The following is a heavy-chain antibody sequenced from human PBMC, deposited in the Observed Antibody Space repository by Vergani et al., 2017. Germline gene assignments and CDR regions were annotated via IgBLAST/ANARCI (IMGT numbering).Heavy chain of an antibody. V-gene: IGHV3-30*02. D-gene: IGHD2-2*01. CDR2: IRYDGSNK. CDR1: GFTFSGSA. Sequence: VQLVESGGGLVQPGGSLKLSCAASGFTFSGSAMHWVRQAPGKGLEWVAFIRYDGSNKYYADSVKGRFTISRDNSKNTLYLQMNSLRAEDTAVYYCAKAYCSSTSCYSRGPLDYWGQGTQVTVSS. J-gene: IGHJ4*02. CDR3: AKAYCSSTSCYSRGPLDY.